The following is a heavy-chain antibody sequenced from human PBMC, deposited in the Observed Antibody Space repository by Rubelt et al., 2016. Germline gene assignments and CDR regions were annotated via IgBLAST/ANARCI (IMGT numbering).Heavy chain of an antibody. J-gene: IGHJ4*02. CDR2: IHPGDSAT. CDR3: SRLMGYSTIDY. D-gene: IGHD5-12*01. V-gene: IGHV5-51*01. Sequence: EVQLVQSGAEVKKPGESLRISCKGSGYRLTNYWIGWVRQLPGKGLEWKGIIHPGDSATRYSPSFQGQVTISADKSINTAYLQWSSLKASDTAIYYCSRLMGYSTIDYWGQGTLVTVSS. CDR1: GYRLTNYW.